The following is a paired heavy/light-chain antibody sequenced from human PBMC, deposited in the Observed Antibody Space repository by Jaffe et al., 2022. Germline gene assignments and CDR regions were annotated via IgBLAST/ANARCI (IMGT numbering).Heavy chain of an antibody. Sequence: QVQLQESGPGLVKPSETLSLTCAVSGYSISSGYYWGWIRQPPGKGLEWIGSIYHSGSTYYNPSLKSRVTISVDTSKNQFSLKLSSVTAADTAVYYCARPRYDSSGYYYLEYYFDYWGQGTLVTVSS. D-gene: IGHD3-22*01. CDR2: IYHSGST. J-gene: IGHJ4*02. V-gene: IGHV4-38-2*01. CDR3: ARPRYDSSGYYYLEYYFDY. CDR1: GYSISSGYY.
Light chain of an antibody. CDR3: QQYYSYLLT. Sequence: AIRMTQSPSSFSASTGDRVTITCRASQGISSYLAWYQQKPGKAPKLLIYAASTLQSGVPSRFSGSGSGTDFTLTISCLQSEDFATYYCQQYYSYLLTFGGGTKVEIK. V-gene: IGKV1-8*01. J-gene: IGKJ4*01. CDR2: AAS. CDR1: QGISSY.